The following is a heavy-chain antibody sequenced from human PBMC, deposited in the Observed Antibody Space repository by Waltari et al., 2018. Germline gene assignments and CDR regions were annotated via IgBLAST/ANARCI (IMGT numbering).Heavy chain of an antibody. Sequence: QVQLQESGPGLVKPSETLSLTCTVSGGSISSYYWSWIRQPPGKGLEWSGYIYYSGSTINNPSRKSRVTISLDTSKNQFSLKLSSVTAADTAVYYCARDYYDSSGYDYWGQGTLVTVSS. V-gene: IGHV4-59*01. J-gene: IGHJ4*02. CDR2: IYYSGST. CDR3: ARDYYDSSGYDY. CDR1: GGSISSYY. D-gene: IGHD3-22*01.